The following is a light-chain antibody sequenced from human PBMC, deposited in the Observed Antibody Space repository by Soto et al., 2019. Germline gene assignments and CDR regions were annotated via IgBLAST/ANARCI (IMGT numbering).Light chain of an antibody. CDR3: SLYAGSNNYV. CDR1: NSDVGGYNY. J-gene: IGLJ1*01. Sequence: QSVLTQPPSASGSPGQSVTISCTGTNSDVGGYNYVSWYQQHPGKAPKLMIYEVSKRPSGVPDRFSGSKSGNTSSLTVSGLQAEDEADYYCSLYAGSNNYVFGTGTKLTVL. CDR2: EVS. V-gene: IGLV2-8*01.